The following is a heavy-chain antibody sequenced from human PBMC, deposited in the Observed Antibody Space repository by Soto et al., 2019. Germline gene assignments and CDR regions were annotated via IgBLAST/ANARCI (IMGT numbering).Heavy chain of an antibody. V-gene: IGHV3-33*01. CDR1: GFTFSSYG. D-gene: IGHD3-9*01. CDR3: ARSPLNYDILTGSFMSYYYYGMDV. J-gene: IGHJ6*02. CDR2: IWYDGSNK. Sequence: PGGSLRLSCAASGFTFSSYGMHWVRQAPGKGLEWVAVIWYDGSNKYYADSVKGRFTISRDNSKNTLYLQMNSLRAEDTAVYYCARSPLNYDILTGSFMSYYYYGMDVWGQGNPGHRLL.